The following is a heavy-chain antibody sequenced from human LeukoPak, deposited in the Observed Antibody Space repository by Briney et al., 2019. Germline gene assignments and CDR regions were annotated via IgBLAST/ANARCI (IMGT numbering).Heavy chain of an antibody. CDR2: IIPILGIA. V-gene: IGHV1-69*04. CDR1: GYTFTSYY. D-gene: IGHD2-15*01. Sequence: GASVKVSCKASGYTFTSYYMHWVRQAPGQGLEWMGRIIPILGIANYAQKFQGRVTITADKSTSTAYMELSSLRSEDTAVYYCARDKPVVAATLYPWGQGTLVTVSS. CDR3: ARDKPVVAATLYP. J-gene: IGHJ5*02.